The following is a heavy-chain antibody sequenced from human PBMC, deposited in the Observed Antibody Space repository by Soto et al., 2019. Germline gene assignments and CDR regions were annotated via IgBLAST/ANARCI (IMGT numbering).Heavy chain of an antibody. CDR2: IYHSGST. Sequence: SETLPLTCAVSGGSISSTNWWSWVRQPPGKGLGWIGDIYHSGSTNYNPSLKSRVTISVDKSKNQFSLKLSSVTAADTAVYYCARVIATAVHWFDPWGQGTLVTVS. D-gene: IGHD6-13*01. V-gene: IGHV4-4*02. CDR1: GGSISSTNW. J-gene: IGHJ5*02. CDR3: ARVIATAVHWFDP.